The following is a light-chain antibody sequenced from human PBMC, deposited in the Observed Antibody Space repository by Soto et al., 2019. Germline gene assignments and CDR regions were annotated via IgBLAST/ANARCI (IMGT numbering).Light chain of an antibody. Sequence: VLTHSPGTLSLSPGESATLSCRAIQTVSITYLTWYQQKPGQAPRLLIFGASKRATGIPDRFSGSGSGRDFTLTISGLEPEDFAVYYCQQYGSSPLISFGQGTRLEIK. CDR2: GAS. V-gene: IGKV3-20*01. CDR1: QTVSITY. CDR3: QQYGSSPLIS. J-gene: IGKJ5*01.